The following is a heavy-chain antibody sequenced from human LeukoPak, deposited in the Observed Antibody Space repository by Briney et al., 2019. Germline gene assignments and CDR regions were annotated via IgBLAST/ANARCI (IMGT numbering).Heavy chain of an antibody. D-gene: IGHD6-19*01. Sequence: GGSLRLSCAASGFTFDDYGMSWVPQAPGKGLEGGSGINWNGGSTGYADSVKDRFTISRDNAKNSLYLQMNRLRAEDTALYHCARDPIAVAGTPYDFDYWGQGTLVTVSS. J-gene: IGHJ4*02. CDR2: INWNGGST. V-gene: IGHV3-20*01. CDR1: GFTFDDYG. CDR3: ARDPIAVAGTPYDFDY.